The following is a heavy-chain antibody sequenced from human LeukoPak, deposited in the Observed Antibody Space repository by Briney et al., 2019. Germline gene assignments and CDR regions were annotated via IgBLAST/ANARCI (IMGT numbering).Heavy chain of an antibody. D-gene: IGHD3-22*01. CDR1: GYTFTGYY. CDR2: INPNSGGT. V-gene: IGHV1-2*02. CDR3: ARDLGYYDSSGYYTGQYNWFDP. Sequence: ASVKVSCKASGYTFTGYYMHWVRQAPGQGLEWMGWINPNSGGTNYAQKFQGRVTMTRVTSISTAYMELSRLRSDDTAVYYCARDLGYYDSSGYYTGQYNWFDPWGQGTLVTVSS. J-gene: IGHJ5*02.